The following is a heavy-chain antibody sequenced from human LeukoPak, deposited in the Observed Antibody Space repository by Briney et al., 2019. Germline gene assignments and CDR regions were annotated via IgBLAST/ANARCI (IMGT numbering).Heavy chain of an antibody. J-gene: IGHJ3*01. Sequence: GGSLRLSCAASGFTFSEYALVWVRQAPGEGLEWVSASSSGGSNTLYADAVKGRFTISRDNSKNTLYLRMDSLRAEDTAVYFCGRDPNGDYVGAFEFWGHGTMVTVSS. CDR3: GRDPNGDYVGAFEF. CDR2: SSSGGSNT. D-gene: IGHD4-17*01. CDR1: GFTFSEYA. V-gene: IGHV3-23*05.